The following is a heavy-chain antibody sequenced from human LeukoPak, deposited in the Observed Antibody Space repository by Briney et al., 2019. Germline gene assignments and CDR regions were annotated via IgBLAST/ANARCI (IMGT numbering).Heavy chain of an antibody. D-gene: IGHD3-10*02. CDR1: GYTFTDYY. V-gene: IGHV1-2*02. CDR3: VRFIFGSVKNDY. CDR2: INPYSGGT. J-gene: IGHJ4*02. Sequence: GASVKVSCKASGYTFTDYYIHWLRQAPGQGLEWMGDINPYSGGTNSEQRFQGRVIMTRDTSISTAYMELSSLTSDDTAVYYCVRFIFGSVKNDYWGQGTLVTVSS.